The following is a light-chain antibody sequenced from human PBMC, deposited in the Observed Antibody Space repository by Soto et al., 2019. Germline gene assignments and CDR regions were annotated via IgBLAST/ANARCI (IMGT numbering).Light chain of an antibody. CDR3: SSYAGSNNLCV. J-gene: IGLJ3*02. CDR1: SSDVGGYNY. Sequence: QSALTQPPSASGSPGQSVTISCTGTSSDVGGYNYVSWYQHHPGKAPKLMIYEVSKRPSGVPDRFSGSKSGNTASLTVSGLQAEDEADYYCSSYAGSNNLCVFGGGTKLTVL. V-gene: IGLV2-8*01. CDR2: EVS.